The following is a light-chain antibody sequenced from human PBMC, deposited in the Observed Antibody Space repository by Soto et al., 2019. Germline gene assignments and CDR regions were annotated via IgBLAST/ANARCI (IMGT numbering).Light chain of an antibody. CDR2: DNN. CDR3: GTWDSSLSAWV. J-gene: IGLJ3*02. Sequence: QSVLTQPPSVSAAPGRQVTISCSGSSSNIGNNYVSWYQQFPGTAPQLLIYDNNKRPSGIPDRFSGSKSGTSATLGITGLQTGDEADYYCGTWDSSLSAWVFGGGTQLTVL. CDR1: SSNIGNNY. V-gene: IGLV1-51*01.